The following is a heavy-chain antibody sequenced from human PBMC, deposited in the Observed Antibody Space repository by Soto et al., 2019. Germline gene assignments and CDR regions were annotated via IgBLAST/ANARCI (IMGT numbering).Heavy chain of an antibody. CDR2: IWYDGSEK. V-gene: IGHV3-33*01. Sequence: PGESLKISCAASGFTFSNFGMHWVRQAPGKGLEWVAFIWYDGSEKYNADSVQGRFTISRDNSKNTLYLQMNSLRAEDTAIYYCARSRETFDYWGQGTLVTVSS. D-gene: IGHD1-26*01. CDR1: GFTFSNFG. CDR3: ARSRETFDY. J-gene: IGHJ4*02.